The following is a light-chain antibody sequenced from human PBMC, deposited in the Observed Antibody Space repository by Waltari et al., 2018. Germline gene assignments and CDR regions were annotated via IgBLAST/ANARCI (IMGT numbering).Light chain of an antibody. CDR1: SSDVGRHDR. J-gene: IGLJ1*01. Sequence: QSPLTQPPSVSGSPGQSVTISCTGTSSDVGRHDRVSWYQQSPGTAPKLLIYGVTSRPPGVLDRLSASKSGNTASLTISGLQAEDEGDYYCSSYTTSSTFVFGTGTEVTVL. CDR3: SSYTTSSTFV. CDR2: GVT. V-gene: IGLV2-18*02.